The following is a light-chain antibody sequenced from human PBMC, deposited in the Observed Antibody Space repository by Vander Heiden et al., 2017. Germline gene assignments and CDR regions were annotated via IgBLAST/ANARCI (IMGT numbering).Light chain of an antibody. J-gene: IGKJ2*01. V-gene: IGKV3-11*01. CDR3: QQGSSWPFT. CDR2: AAS. CDR1: QSVSSY. Sequence: EIVLTQSPATLSLSPGERATLSCRASQSVSSYLGWYQQKPGQAPRLLIYAASTRATGIPARSSGGGSGTDFTLTISSLEPEDFAVYYCQQGSSWPFTFGQGTKLEIK.